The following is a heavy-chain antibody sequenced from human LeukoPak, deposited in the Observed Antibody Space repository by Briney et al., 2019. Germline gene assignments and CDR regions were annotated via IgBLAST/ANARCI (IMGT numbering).Heavy chain of an antibody. D-gene: IGHD3-10*01. Sequence: SETLSLTCTVSGGSISSYYWSWIRQPPGKGLEWIGYIYYSGSTNYNPSLKSRVTISVDTSKNQFSLKLSSVTAADTAVYYCARAGSGTYNNWFDPWGQGTLVTVSS. CDR1: GGSISSYY. J-gene: IGHJ5*02. CDR3: ARAGSGTYNNWFDP. V-gene: IGHV4-59*01. CDR2: IYYSGST.